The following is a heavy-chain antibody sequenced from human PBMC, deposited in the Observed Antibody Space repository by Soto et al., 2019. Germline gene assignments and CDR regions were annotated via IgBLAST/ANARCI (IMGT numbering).Heavy chain of an antibody. CDR1: GGSISSGGYY. J-gene: IGHJ5*02. CDR3: ARAMIVVALFDP. V-gene: IGHV4-31*03. CDR2: IYYSGST. D-gene: IGHD3-22*01. Sequence: PSETLSLTCTVSGGSISSGGYYWSWIRQHPGKGLEWIGYIYYSGSTYYNPSLKSRVTISVDTSKNQFSLKLSSVTAADTAVYYCARAMIVVALFDPWGQGTLVTVSS.